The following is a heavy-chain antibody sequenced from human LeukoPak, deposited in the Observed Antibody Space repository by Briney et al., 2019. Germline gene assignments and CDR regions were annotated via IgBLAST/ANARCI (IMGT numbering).Heavy chain of an antibody. D-gene: IGHD5-24*01. V-gene: IGHV3-7*01. CDR3: ARERDGRFFDY. CDR1: GLTFRSYW. Sequence: GGSLRLSCAVSGLTFRSYWMSWVRQAPGKGLEWVANINQEGSAKYFVDPVKGRFTISRDNAKNSLHLQMNTLRAEDTAVYYCARERDGRFFDYWGQGTLVTVSS. J-gene: IGHJ4*02. CDR2: INQEGSAK.